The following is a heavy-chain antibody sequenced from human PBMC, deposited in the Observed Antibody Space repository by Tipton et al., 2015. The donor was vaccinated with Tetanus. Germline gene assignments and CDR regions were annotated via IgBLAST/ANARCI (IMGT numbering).Heavy chain of an antibody. D-gene: IGHD3-16*01. Sequence: TLSLTCSVSGFSLSSGAYYWTWIRQHPGKGLESIGYIYYSGSTYYNPSLKSRVTISVDTSKNQFSLRLSSVTAADTAVYYCARDHGITWGGMGYYYGMDVWGQGTTVTVSS. CDR2: IYYSGST. J-gene: IGHJ6*02. CDR1: GFSLSSGAYY. V-gene: IGHV4-30-4*08. CDR3: ARDHGITWGGMGYYYGMDV.